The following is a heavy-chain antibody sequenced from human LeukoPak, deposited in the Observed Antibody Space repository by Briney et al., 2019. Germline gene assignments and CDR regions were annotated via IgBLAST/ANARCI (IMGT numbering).Heavy chain of an antibody. CDR1: GGSISSGYY. CDR3: AREMVDDVETEDAFNI. CDR2: IYHSGST. V-gene: IGHV4-38-2*02. J-gene: IGHJ3*02. D-gene: IGHD2-8*01. Sequence: SQTLSLTCTVSGGSISSGYYWGWIRQPPGQGLEWIGNIYHSGSTYYNPSLKSRVTISVDTSKNQFSLKLSSVTAADTAVYYCAREMVDDVETEDAFNIWGQGTMVTVSS.